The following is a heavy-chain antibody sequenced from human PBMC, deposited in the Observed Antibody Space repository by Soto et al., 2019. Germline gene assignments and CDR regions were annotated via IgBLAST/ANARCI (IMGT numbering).Heavy chain of an antibody. D-gene: IGHD2-2*01. J-gene: IGHJ4*02. V-gene: IGHV3-33*01. CDR1: GFTFSGYG. Sequence: VQMLESGGGLVQPGGSLRLSCAASGFTFSGYGMHWVRQAPGKGLEWVALIWYDGSKKYHADSVLGRFTISRDNSKNTLFLQMNSLRAEDTAVYYCARSVVVPAALDYWGQGTLVTDSS. CDR3: ARSVVVPAALDY. CDR2: IWYDGSKK.